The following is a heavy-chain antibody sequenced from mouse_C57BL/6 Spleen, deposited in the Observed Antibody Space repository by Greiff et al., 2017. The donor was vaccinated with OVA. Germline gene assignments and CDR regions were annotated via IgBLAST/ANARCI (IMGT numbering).Heavy chain of an antibody. CDR2: IYPGDGDT. CDR3: AREDYYGSSPHYFDY. V-gene: IGHV1-82*01. D-gene: IGHD1-1*01. CDR1: GYAFSSSW. J-gene: IGHJ2*01. Sequence: VQLQQSGPELVKPGASVKISCKASGYAFSSSWMNWVKQRPGKGLEWIGRIYPGDGDTNYNGKFKGKATLTADKSSSTAYMQLSSLASEYSAVYFCAREDYYGSSPHYFDYWGQGTTLTVSS.